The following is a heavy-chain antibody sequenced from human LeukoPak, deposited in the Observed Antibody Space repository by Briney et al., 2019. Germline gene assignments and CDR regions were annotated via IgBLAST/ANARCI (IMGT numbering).Heavy chain of an antibody. CDR2: IYYSGST. V-gene: IGHV4-31*03. Sequence: SETLSLTCTVSGGSISSGGYYWSWIRQHPGEGLEWIGYIYYSGSTYYNPALKSRVTISVDTSKNQFSVKLISVTAADTAVYYCAREVAGGHFKHYGMDVWGQGTTVTVSS. D-gene: IGHD4-23*01. CDR1: GGSISSGGYY. J-gene: IGHJ6*02. CDR3: AREVAGGHFKHYGMDV.